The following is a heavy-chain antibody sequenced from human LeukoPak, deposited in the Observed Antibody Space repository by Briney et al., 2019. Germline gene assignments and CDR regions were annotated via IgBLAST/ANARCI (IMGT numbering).Heavy chain of an antibody. V-gene: IGHV3-66*01. D-gene: IGHD3-10*01. CDR1: GFTVSSNY. Sequence: GGSLRLSCAASGFTVSSNYMSWVRQAPGKGLEWVSVIYSGGSTYYADSVKGRFTISRDNSKNTLYLQMNSLRAEDTAVYYCARNLWFGELTPHGTDYWGQGTLVTVSS. CDR2: IYSGGST. J-gene: IGHJ4*02. CDR3: ARNLWFGELTPHGTDY.